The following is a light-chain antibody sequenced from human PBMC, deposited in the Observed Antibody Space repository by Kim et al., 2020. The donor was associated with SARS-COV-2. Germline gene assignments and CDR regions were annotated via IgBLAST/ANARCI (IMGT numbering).Light chain of an antibody. J-gene: IGKJ1*01. CDR3: QQYNSLPST. CDR1: QSVSSNY. V-gene: IGKV3-20*01. CDR2: GAS. Sequence: EIVLTQSPATLSLSPGERATLSCRASQSVSSNYLAWYQQKPGQAPRLLIYGASSRATGIPDRFSGSGSGTDFTLTIDKLEPEDFAVYYCQQYNSLPSTYGQGTKLEI.